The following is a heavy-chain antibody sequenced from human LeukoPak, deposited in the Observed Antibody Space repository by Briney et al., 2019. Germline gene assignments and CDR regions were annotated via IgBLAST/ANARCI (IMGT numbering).Heavy chain of an antibody. CDR3: ARHGTSGTNLNWFDP. CDR1: GGSISSFY. V-gene: IGHV4-59*01. J-gene: IGHJ5*02. Sequence: SEPLPVTCTASGGSISSFYRSWIRQPPGKGPEWIGYIYYSGSNNYNPSLKSRVTISVDTSKNQFSLKLSSVTAADTAVYYCARHGTSGTNLNWFDPWGQGTLVT. CDR2: IYYSGSN. D-gene: IGHD1-1*01.